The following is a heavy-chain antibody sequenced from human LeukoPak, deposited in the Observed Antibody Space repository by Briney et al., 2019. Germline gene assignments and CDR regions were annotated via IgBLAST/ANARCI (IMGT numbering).Heavy chain of an antibody. D-gene: IGHD6-19*01. Sequence: GGSLRPSCAASGFTFSSYGMHWVRQAPGKGLEWVAVISYDGSNKYYADSVKGRFTISRDNSKNTLYLQMNSLRAEDTAVYYCATWYSSGWHDAFDIWGQGTMVTVSS. J-gene: IGHJ3*02. CDR2: ISYDGSNK. CDR3: ATWYSSGWHDAFDI. CDR1: GFTFSSYG. V-gene: IGHV3-30*03.